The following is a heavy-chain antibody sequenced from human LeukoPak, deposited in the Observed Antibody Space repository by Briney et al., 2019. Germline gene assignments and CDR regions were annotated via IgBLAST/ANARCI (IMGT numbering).Heavy chain of an antibody. D-gene: IGHD3-22*01. CDR1: GGTFSSYA. Sequence: SVKVSCKASGGTFSSYAISWVRQAPGQGLECMGRIIPIFGTANYAQKFQGRVTITTDESTSTAYMELSSLRSEDTAVYYCARASYYYDSSGYIDYWGQGTLVTVSS. V-gene: IGHV1-69*05. CDR2: IIPIFGTA. CDR3: ARASYYYDSSGYIDY. J-gene: IGHJ4*02.